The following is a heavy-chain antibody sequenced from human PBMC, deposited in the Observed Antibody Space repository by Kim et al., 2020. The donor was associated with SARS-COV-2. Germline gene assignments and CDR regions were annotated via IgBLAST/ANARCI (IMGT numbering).Heavy chain of an antibody. CDR2: ISANGAYT. CDR1: GFTFSDYY. Sequence: GGSLRLSCAASGFTFSDYYMSWIRQAPGKGLEWLSYISANGAYTNYADSVKGRFTISRDNAKNSLYLQMNSLRAEDTALYFCASPGNPGHYWGQGTLVTVSS. V-gene: IGHV3-11*03. J-gene: IGHJ4*02. CDR3: ASPGNPGHY. D-gene: IGHD1-1*01.